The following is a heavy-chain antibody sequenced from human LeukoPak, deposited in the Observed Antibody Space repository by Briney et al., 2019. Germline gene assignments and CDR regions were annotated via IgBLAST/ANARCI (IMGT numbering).Heavy chain of an antibody. V-gene: IGHV3-48*01. CDR1: GFTFSNAW. CDR2: IGYSGSPI. Sequence: PGGSLRLSCAASGFTFSNAWMSWVRQAPGKGLEWISYIGYSGSPIYYADSVKGRFGISRDDAKTSLYLHMNSLRAEDTAFYYCAREYDSRARFDSWGQGILVTVSS. J-gene: IGHJ4*02. D-gene: IGHD4-11*01. CDR3: AREYDSRARFDS.